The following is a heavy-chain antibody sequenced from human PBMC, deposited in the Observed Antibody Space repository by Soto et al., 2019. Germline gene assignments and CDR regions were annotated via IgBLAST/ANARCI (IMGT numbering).Heavy chain of an antibody. J-gene: IGHJ3*02. Sequence: GGSLRLSCAASGFTFSSYAMSWVRQAPGKGLERVSAISDSGGTTYYADSVKGRFTFSRDNSKNTLYLQMNSLRAEDTAVYYCAKTANGWFSAFDIWGQGTMVTVSS. CDR1: GFTFSSYA. D-gene: IGHD6-19*01. CDR2: ISDSGGTT. V-gene: IGHV3-23*01. CDR3: AKTANGWFSAFDI.